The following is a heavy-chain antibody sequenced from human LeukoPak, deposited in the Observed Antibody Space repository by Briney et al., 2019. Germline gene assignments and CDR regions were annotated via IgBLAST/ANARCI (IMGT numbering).Heavy chain of an antibody. CDR1: GFTFSSYA. CDR2: ISSNGGST. V-gene: IGHV3-64D*06. Sequence: GGSLRLSCSASGFTFSSYAMHWVRQAPGKGLEYVSAISSNGGSTYYADSVKGRFTISRDNSKNTLYLQMSSLRAEDTAVYYCVKGLQGQYSSGWYGFDYWGQGTLVTVSS. CDR3: VKGLQGQYSSGWYGFDY. D-gene: IGHD6-19*01. J-gene: IGHJ4*02.